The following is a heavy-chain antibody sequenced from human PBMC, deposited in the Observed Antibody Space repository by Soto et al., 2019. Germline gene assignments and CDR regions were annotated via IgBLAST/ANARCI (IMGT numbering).Heavy chain of an antibody. D-gene: IGHD1-26*01. Sequence: SETLSLTCAVSGGSISSGDYYWSWIRQPPGKGLEWIGYIYYSGSTYYNPSLKSRVTISVDTSKNQFSLKLSSVTAADTAVYYCAREGGIVGATTVDYWGQGTLVTVSS. J-gene: IGHJ4*02. CDR2: IYYSGST. V-gene: IGHV4-30-4*01. CDR3: AREGGIVGATTVDY. CDR1: GGSISSGDYY.